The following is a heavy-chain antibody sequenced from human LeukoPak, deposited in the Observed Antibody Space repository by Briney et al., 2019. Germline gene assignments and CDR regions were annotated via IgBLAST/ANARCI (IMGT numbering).Heavy chain of an antibody. CDR2: IYTSGST. V-gene: IGHV4-61*02. CDR3: ARVVRYYYGSGSPATYFDY. J-gene: IGHJ4*02. D-gene: IGHD3-10*01. CDR1: GGSISSSSYY. Sequence: SETLSLTCTVSGGSISSSSYYWGWIRQPPGKGLEWIGRIYTSGSTNYNPSLKSRVTISVDTSKHQFSLKLSSVTAADTAVYYCARVVRYYYGSGSPATYFDYWGQGTLVTVSS.